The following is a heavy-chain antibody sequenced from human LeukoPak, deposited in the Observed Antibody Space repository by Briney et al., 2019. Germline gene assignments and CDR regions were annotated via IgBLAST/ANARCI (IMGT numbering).Heavy chain of an antibody. Sequence: GGSLRLSCAASGFTFSSYGMHWVRQAPGKGLEWVAVISYDGSNKYYADSVKGRFTISRDNSKNTLYLQMNSLRAEDTAVYYCAKNKVTTDYLYHRMDVRGQGT. CDR1: GFTFSSYG. D-gene: IGHD4-17*01. CDR3: AKNKVTTDYLYHRMDV. V-gene: IGHV3-30*18. CDR2: ISYDGSNK. J-gene: IGHJ6*02.